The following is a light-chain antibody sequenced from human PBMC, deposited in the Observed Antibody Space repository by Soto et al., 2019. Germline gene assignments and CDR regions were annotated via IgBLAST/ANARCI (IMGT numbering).Light chain of an antibody. CDR1: QSLVYSDGNTS. J-gene: IGKJ2*01. Sequence: DVVMTQSPLSLPVTLGQPASISCRSSQSLVYSDGNTSLNWFQQRPGQSPRRLIYKVSNRDSGVPDRFSGSGSGTDFTLKISRVEAEDVGVYYCMQGTHWTPYTFGQGNKLEIK. CDR3: MQGTHWTPYT. CDR2: KVS. V-gene: IGKV2-30*01.